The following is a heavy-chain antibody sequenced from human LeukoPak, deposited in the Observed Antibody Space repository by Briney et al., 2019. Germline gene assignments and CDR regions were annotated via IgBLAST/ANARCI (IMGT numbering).Heavy chain of an antibody. CDR3: AREGATTAFDY. V-gene: IGHV3-53*01. CDR2: IYSGGGT. CDR1: GFTFSDYY. J-gene: IGHJ4*02. D-gene: IGHD1-26*01. Sequence: GGSLRLSCAASGFTFSDYYMNWVRQAPGKGLEWVSIIYSGGGTYYADSAKGRFTISRDIFKNTVYLQMNSLRAEDTAVYYCAREGATTAFDYWGQGTLVTVSS.